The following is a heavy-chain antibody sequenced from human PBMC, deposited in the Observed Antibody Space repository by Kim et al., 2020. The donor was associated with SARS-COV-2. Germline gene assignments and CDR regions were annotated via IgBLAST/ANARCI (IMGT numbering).Heavy chain of an antibody. J-gene: IGHJ4*02. V-gene: IGHV1-69*04. CDR3: APVDTAAGVHS. Sequence: SVKVSCKASGGTLSSFAISWVRQAPGQGLEWMGRVLPMFSRTTYAQNFQGRVTITADKSTSIVSMELSSLRSEDTAIYYCAPVDTAAGVHSWGQGTLVTVSS. CDR1: GGTLSSFA. D-gene: IGHD5-18*01. CDR2: VLPMFSRT.